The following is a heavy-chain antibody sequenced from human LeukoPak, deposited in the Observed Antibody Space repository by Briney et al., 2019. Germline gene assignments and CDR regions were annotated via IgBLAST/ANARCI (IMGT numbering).Heavy chain of an antibody. CDR1: GFTFSSYW. Sequence: GRSLRLSCAASGFTFSSYWMHWVRQAPGKGLVWVSRINSDGSSTSYADSVKGRFTISRDNAKNTLYLQMNSLRAEDTAVYYCARETYYYDSSGFGTSYGMDVWGQGTTVTVSS. V-gene: IGHV3-74*01. CDR3: ARETYYYDSSGFGTSYGMDV. D-gene: IGHD3-22*01. J-gene: IGHJ6*02. CDR2: INSDGSST.